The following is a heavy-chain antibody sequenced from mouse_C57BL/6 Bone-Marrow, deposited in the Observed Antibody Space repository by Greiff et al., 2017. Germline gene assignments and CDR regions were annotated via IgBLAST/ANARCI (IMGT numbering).Heavy chain of an antibody. Sequence: QVQLQQPGAELVMPGASVKLSCKASGYTFTSYWMHWVKQRPGQGLEWIGEIDPSDSYTNYNQKFKGKSTLTVDKSSSTAYMKLSSLTSEDSAVYYCARNYYGSSYYFDYWGQGTTLTVSS. CDR3: ARNYYGSSYYFDY. V-gene: IGHV1-69*01. CDR2: IDPSDSYT. J-gene: IGHJ2*01. CDR1: GYTFTSYW. D-gene: IGHD1-1*01.